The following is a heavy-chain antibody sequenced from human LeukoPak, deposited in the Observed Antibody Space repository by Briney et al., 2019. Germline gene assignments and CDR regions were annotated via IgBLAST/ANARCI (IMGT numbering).Heavy chain of an antibody. D-gene: IGHD1-26*01. CDR3: ARAQNYGGSYSFDY. CDR1: GGSISSGSYY. J-gene: IGHJ4*02. V-gene: IGHV4-61*02. CDR2: IYTSGST. Sequence: SETLSLTCTVSGGSISSGSYYWSWIRQPAGKGLEWIGRIYTSGSTSYNPSLKSRVTISVDTPKNQFSLKLSSVTAADTAVYYCARAQNYGGSYSFDYWGQGTLVTVSS.